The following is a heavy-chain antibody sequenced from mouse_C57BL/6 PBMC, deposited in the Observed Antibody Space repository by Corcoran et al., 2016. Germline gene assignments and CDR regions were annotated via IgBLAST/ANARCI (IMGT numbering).Heavy chain of an antibody. J-gene: IGHJ4*01. CDR1: GFNIKDYY. V-gene: IGHV14-1*01. D-gene: IGHD1-1*01. Sequence: EVQLQQSGAELVRPGASVKLSCTASGFNIKDYYMHWVKQRPEQGLGWIGRIDPEDGDTEYAPKFQGKATMTADTSSNTAYLQLSSLTSEDTAVYYCTTPFTTVVEGLAMDYWGQGTSVTVSS. CDR2: IDPEDGDT. CDR3: TTPFTTVVEGLAMDY.